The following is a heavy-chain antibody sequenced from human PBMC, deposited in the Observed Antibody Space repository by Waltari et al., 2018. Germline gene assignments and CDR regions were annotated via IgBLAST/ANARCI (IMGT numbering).Heavy chain of an antibody. J-gene: IGHJ4*02. CDR3: AREGAGGFDQ. V-gene: IGHV3-7*01. Sequence: EVELAESGGGLVERGGYVRPSCAASGLTCSSYWMSWVRQAPRKGLEWVANIKEDGSEKDYVDSVKGRFTISRDNAKKSLYLQMNSLRAEDTAVYYCAREGAGGFDQWGQGTLVSVSS. CDR1: GLTCSSYW. CDR2: IKEDGSEK. D-gene: IGHD3-10*01.